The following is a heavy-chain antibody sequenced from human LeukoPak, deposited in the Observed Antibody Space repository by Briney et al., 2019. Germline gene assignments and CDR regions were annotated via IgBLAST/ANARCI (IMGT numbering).Heavy chain of an antibody. CDR3: AKGRYSGYYFDT. CDR2: ISGSGDST. Sequence: PGGSLRLSCAASGFTFSSYAMSWVRQAPGKGLEWVSGISGSGDSTYYADSVKGRFTISRENSKNTLYLQMNSLRAEDTAIYYCAKGRYSGYYFDTWGQGTLVTVSS. CDR1: GFTFSSYA. J-gene: IGHJ4*02. D-gene: IGHD5-12*01. V-gene: IGHV3-23*01.